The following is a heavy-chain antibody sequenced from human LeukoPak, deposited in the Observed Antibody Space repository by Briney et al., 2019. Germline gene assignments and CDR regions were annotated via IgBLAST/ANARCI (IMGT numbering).Heavy chain of an antibody. V-gene: IGHV4-34*01. J-gene: IGHJ4*02. D-gene: IGHD3-3*01. Sequence: SETLSLTCAVYGGSFSGYYWSWIRQPPGKGLEWIGEINHSGSTNYNPSLKSRVTISVDTSKNQFSLKLSSVTAADTAVYYCASYDFWSGYYGYWGQGTPVTVSS. CDR3: ASYDFWSGYYGY. CDR1: GGSFSGYY. CDR2: INHSGST.